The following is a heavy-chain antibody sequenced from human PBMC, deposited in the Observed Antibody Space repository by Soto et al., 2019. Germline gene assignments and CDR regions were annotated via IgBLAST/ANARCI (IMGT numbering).Heavy chain of an antibody. CDR3: AREIAAAGTNWFDP. D-gene: IGHD6-13*01. CDR1: GASITTYS. V-gene: IGHV4-59*01. Sequence: PSETLSLTCAVSGASITTYSWSWIRQAPGKGLEWIGYIYNRGRSNYKPSLRSRVTLSVDASKNQFSLKLISVTAADTAVYYCAREIAAAGTNWFDPWGQGTLVTVSS. J-gene: IGHJ5*02. CDR2: IYNRGRS.